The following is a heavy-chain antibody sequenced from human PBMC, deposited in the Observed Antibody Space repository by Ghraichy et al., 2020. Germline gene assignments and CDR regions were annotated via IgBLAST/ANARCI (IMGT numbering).Heavy chain of an antibody. CDR1: GFTFGDYA. J-gene: IGHJ4*01. CDR3: IRAVLTGYFVSFDY. D-gene: IGHD3-9*01. V-gene: IGHV3-49*03. Sequence: GGSLRLSCTTSGFTFGDYAMSWFRQAPGKGLEWLGFIRSKAYGGTAEYAASVKGRFVIYRDDSSALAYLQMNSLQIEDTAIYYCIRAVLTGYFVSFDYWGQGAQVTVSS. CDR2: IRSKAYGGTA.